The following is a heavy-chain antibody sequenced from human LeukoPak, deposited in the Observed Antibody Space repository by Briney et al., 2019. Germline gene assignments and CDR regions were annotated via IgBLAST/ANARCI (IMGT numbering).Heavy chain of an antibody. V-gene: IGHV4-39*07. Sequence: KSSETLSLTCTVSGDSISSSSYYWGWIRQPPGKGLEWIGTIYYSGSTNYNPSLKSRVTISVDTSKNQFSLKLSSVTAADTAVYYCARTALRWVSGKTSYYYGSGSSYYYMDVWGKGTTVTVSS. CDR2: IYYSGST. CDR3: ARTALRWVSGKTSYYYGSGSSYYYMDV. J-gene: IGHJ6*03. D-gene: IGHD3-10*01. CDR1: GDSISSSSYY.